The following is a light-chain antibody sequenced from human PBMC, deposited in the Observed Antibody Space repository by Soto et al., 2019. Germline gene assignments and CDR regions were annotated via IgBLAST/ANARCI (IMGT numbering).Light chain of an antibody. Sequence: QSALTQPRSVSGSPGQSVTISCTGTSSDVGGYNYVSWYQQHPGKAPKLMIYDVSKRPSGVPDRFSGSKSGNTASLTISGLQAEDEADYCCCPYAGSYTLNVFGTGTKLTVL. CDR3: CPYAGSYTLNV. V-gene: IGLV2-11*01. J-gene: IGLJ1*01. CDR1: SSDVGGYNY. CDR2: DVS.